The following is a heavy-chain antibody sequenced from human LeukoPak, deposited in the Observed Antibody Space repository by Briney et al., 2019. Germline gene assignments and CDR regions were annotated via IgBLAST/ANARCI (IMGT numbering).Heavy chain of an antibody. Sequence: PSETLSLTCAVYGGSFTDYNWTWLRQSPEKGLEWIGEINDSGTTHYNPSLKSRVTISVDTAKHQFSLMMRSLTAADTAVYYCARGLDLEGLDYWGQGTLVTVSS. CDR1: GGSFTDYN. V-gene: IGHV4-34*01. J-gene: IGHJ4*02. CDR3: ARGLDLEGLDY. D-gene: IGHD1-1*01. CDR2: INDSGTT.